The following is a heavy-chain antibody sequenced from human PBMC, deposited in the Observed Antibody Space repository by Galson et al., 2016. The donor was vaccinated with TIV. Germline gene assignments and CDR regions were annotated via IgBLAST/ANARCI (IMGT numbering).Heavy chain of an antibody. D-gene: IGHD1-14*01. V-gene: IGHV3-9*01. CDR1: GFAFDAYA. CDR3: AKGTKDHVYHGMDV. Sequence: CAASGFAFDAYAMHWVRQPPGKGLEWVSGINWSSASTGYAGSVKGRFTISRDNAKNSLYLQMHSLRPEDTALYYCAKGTKDHVYHGMDVWGQGTTVSVSS. J-gene: IGHJ6*02. CDR2: INWSSAST.